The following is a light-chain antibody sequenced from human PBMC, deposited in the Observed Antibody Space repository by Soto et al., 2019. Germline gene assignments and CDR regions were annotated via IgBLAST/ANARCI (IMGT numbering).Light chain of an antibody. CDR2: RDS. Sequence: QSVLTQPPSVSGAPGQRVTISCTGTSSNIGAGFAVHWYRLLSGTAPKLLIYRDSKRPSGVPDRFSGSKSGTSASLAITGLQAEDEAEYFCQSYDRSRSGVLVGGGTKLTGL. CDR1: SSNIGAGFA. V-gene: IGLV1-40*01. CDR3: QSYDRSRSGVL. J-gene: IGLJ2*01.